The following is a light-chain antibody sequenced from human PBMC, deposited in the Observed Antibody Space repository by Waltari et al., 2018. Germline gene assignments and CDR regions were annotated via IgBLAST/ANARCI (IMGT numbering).Light chain of an antibody. CDR3: QVWDANTDPGV. J-gene: IGLJ1*01. V-gene: IGLV3-21*01. CDR2: YDN. Sequence: SYVLTQPPSVSVAPGEKARINCGGNNIESKSVHWYRQRQGQAPVVVISYDNDRAAGFPERFSGSNSGNTATLTISRVEAGDEADYYCQVWDANTDPGVFGTGTEVTVL. CDR1: NIESKS.